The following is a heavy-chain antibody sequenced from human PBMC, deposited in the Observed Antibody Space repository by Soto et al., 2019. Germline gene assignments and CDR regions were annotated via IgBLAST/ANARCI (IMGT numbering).Heavy chain of an antibody. CDR3: ASAGITIFGPLYYDGMDV. CDR2: ISSSGSTI. CDR1: GFTFSDYY. D-gene: IGHD3-3*01. J-gene: IGHJ6*02. V-gene: IGHV3-11*01. Sequence: VQLVESGGGLVKPGGSLRLSCAASGFTFSDYYMSWIRQAPGKGLEWVSYISSSGSTIYYADSVKGRFTISRDNAKNSMYMQMNSLRAEDTAVYYCASAGITIFGPLYYDGMDVWGQGTTVTVSS.